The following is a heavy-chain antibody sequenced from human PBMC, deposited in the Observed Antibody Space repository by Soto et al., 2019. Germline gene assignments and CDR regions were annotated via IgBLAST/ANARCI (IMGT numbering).Heavy chain of an antibody. Sequence: ASVKVSCKAAGYTFTSYDINWVRQATGQGLEWMGWMNPNSGNTGYAQKFQGRVTMTRNTSISTAYMELSSLRSEDTAVYYCARPLSYCTNGVCYWFFDYWGQGTLVTVSS. CDR1: GYTFTSYD. V-gene: IGHV1-8*01. D-gene: IGHD2-8*01. CDR2: MNPNSGNT. J-gene: IGHJ4*02. CDR3: ARPLSYCTNGVCYWFFDY.